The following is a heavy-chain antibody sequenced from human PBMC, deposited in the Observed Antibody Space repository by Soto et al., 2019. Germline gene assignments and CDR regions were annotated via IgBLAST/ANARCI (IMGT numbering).Heavy chain of an antibody. J-gene: IGHJ4*02. CDR1: GGTFSSYA. Sequence: SVKVSCKASGGTFSSYAISWVRQAPGQGPEWMGGIIPIFGTANYAQKFQGRVTITADESTSTAYMELSSLRSEDTAVYYCARDWDGYNSFDYWGQGTLVTVSS. CDR3: ARDWDGYNSFDY. D-gene: IGHD5-12*01. V-gene: IGHV1-69*13. CDR2: IIPIFGTA.